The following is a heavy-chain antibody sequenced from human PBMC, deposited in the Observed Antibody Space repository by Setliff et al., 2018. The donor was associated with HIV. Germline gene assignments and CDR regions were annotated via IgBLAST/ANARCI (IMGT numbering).Heavy chain of an antibody. CDR2: INPSGGSA. Sequence: ASVKVSCKASGYTFSTYYLHWVRQAPGQGLEWMGMINPSGGSASYAQKFQGRVTMSRDTSTSTVYMELSSLRSEDTAVYYCARDYFDSSAYHYGFGAFDIWGQGTMVTVSS. V-gene: IGHV1-46*01. CDR3: ARDYFDSSAYHYGFGAFDI. CDR1: GYTFSTYY. D-gene: IGHD3-22*01. J-gene: IGHJ3*02.